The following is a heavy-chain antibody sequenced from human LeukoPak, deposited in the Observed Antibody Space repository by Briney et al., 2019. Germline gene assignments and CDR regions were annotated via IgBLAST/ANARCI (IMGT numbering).Heavy chain of an antibody. V-gene: IGHV3-30*18. CDR1: GFTFSSYG. J-gene: IGHJ6*02. D-gene: IGHD2-2*02. Sequence: GRSLRLSCAASGFTFSSYGMHWVRQAPGKGLGWVAVISYDGSNKYYADSVKGRFTISRDNSKNTLYLQMNSLRAEDTAVYYCAKAHCSSTSYYNSDYYYYGMDVWGQGTTVTVSS. CDR2: ISYDGSNK. CDR3: AKAHCSSTSYYNSDYYYYGMDV.